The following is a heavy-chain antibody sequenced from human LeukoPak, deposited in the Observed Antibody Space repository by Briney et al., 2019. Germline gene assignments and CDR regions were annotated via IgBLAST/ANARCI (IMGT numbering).Heavy chain of an antibody. CDR2: ISAYNGNT. CDR3: ARTAMEVNYYYYYMDV. J-gene: IGHJ6*03. D-gene: IGHD5-18*01. V-gene: IGHV1-18*01. CDR1: GYTFTSYG. Sequence: GASVKVSCKASGYTFTSYGISWVRQAPGQGLEWMGWISAYNGNTNYAQKLQGRVTMTTDTSTSTAYMELRSLRSDDTAVYYCARTAMEVNYYYYYMDVWGKGTTVTVSS.